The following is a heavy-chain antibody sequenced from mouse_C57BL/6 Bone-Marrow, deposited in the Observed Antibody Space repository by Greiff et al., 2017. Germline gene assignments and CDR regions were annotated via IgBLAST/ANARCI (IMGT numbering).Heavy chain of an antibody. Sequence: EVQLQQSGPELVKPGASVKISCKASGYSFTGYYMNWVKQSPEKSIKWIGEINPSTGGTTYNQKFKAKATLTVDKSSSTAYMQLKSLTSEDSAVYYCARKIYYYGSSYLDWGQGTTLTVSS. CDR2: INPSTGGT. V-gene: IGHV1-42*01. CDR1: GYSFTGYY. J-gene: IGHJ2*01. CDR3: ARKIYYYGSSYLD. D-gene: IGHD1-1*01.